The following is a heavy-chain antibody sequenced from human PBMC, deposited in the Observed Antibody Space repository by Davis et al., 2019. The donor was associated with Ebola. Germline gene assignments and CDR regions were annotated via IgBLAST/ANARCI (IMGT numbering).Heavy chain of an antibody. J-gene: IGHJ3*02. V-gene: IGHV3-7*01. Sequence: PGGSLRLSCAASGFTFSSYWMIWVRQAPGKGLEWVANIKQDGSENYNVDSVKGRFTISRDNAKNSLYLQMNSLRVEDTALYYCARDIGHMTYDIWGQGTVVSVSS. CDR2: IKQDGSEN. D-gene: IGHD1-26*01. CDR1: GFTFSSYW. CDR3: ARDIGHMTYDI.